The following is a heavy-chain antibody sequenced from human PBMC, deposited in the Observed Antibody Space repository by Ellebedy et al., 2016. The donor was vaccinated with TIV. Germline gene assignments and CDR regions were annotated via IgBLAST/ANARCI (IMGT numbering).Heavy chain of an antibody. V-gene: IGHV3-7*01. J-gene: IGHJ5*02. CDR2: ISQDGSDQ. Sequence: PGGSLRLSCAASGFSFRSYWMSWVRKAPGKGLEWVANISQDGSDQYYVDSVKGRFTTSRDNAKKSLFLQMHNLRVEDTAVYYSARRGRYVDYAVQINSWFDTWGRGTLVTVSS. CDR3: ARRGRYVDYAVQINSWFDT. CDR1: GFSFRSYW. D-gene: IGHD3-9*01.